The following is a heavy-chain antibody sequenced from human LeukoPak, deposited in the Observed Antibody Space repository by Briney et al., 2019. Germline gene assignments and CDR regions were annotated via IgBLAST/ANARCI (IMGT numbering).Heavy chain of an antibody. CDR1: GGSLSTHH. CDR3: ARNGLTTVTAEYFDY. D-gene: IGHD4-17*01. Sequence: SETLSLTCVVSGGSLSTHHWSWIRQSPGRGLEWIGYISDSGSTNYNPSLKSRVTISVDTSKNQFSLMLSSVTAADTAVYYCARNGLTTVTAEYFDYWGQGTLVTVSS. CDR2: ISDSGST. J-gene: IGHJ4*02. V-gene: IGHV4-59*11.